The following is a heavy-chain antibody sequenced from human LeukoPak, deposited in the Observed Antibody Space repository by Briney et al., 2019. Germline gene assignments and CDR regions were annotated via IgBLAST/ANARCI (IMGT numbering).Heavy chain of an antibody. V-gene: IGHV1-69*05. D-gene: IGHD3-3*01. Sequence: SVKVSCKASGGTFSSYAISWVRQAPGQGLEWMGGIIPIFGTANYAQKFQGRVTITTDESTSTAYMELSSLRSEDTAVYYCASVPYYDFWSGWFQHWGQGTLVTVSS. CDR3: ASVPYYDFWSGWFQH. J-gene: IGHJ1*01. CDR2: IIPIFGTA. CDR1: GGTFSSYA.